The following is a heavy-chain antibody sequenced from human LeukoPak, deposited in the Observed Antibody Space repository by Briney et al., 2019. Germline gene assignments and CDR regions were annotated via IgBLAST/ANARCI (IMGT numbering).Heavy chain of an antibody. V-gene: IGHV3-21*01. Sequence: PGGSLRLSCAASGFTFSSYSMNRVRQAPGKGLEWVSSISSSSSYIYYADSVKGRFTISRDNAKNSLYLQMNSLRAEDTAVYYCARVVLGAFDIWGQGTMVTVSS. CDR3: ARVVLGAFDI. CDR1: GFTFSSYS. J-gene: IGHJ3*02. CDR2: ISSSSSYI.